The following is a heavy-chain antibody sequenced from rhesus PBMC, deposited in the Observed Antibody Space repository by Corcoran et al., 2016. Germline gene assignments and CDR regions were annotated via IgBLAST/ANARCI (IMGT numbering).Heavy chain of an antibody. CDR1: GYSISSGYG. CDR3: ARGGDYYGLDS. CDR2: IGGSSGST. D-gene: IGHD3-34*01. J-gene: IGHJ6*01. V-gene: IGHV4-127*01. Sequence: QVQLQESGPGLVKPSETLSLTCAVSGYSISSGYGWSWIRQPPGKGLGWIGYIGGSSGSTNYNASIKSRVNISKDTSKNQFSLKLNSVTAADTAVYYCARGGDYYGLDSWGQGVVVTVSS.